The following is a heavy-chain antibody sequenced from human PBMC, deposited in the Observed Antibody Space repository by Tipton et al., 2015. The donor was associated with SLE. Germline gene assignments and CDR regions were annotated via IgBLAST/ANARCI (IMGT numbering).Heavy chain of an antibody. J-gene: IGHJ4*01. D-gene: IGHD2-8*01. Sequence: TLSLTCTVSGDSIGNYYWGWIRQPPGKGLEWIGSIYYSGSTYYNPSLKSRVSISVDTSKNQFFLNLHSVTAADTAVYYCARGGASVLIRNCYFDYWGQGSLVTVSS. CDR3: ARGGASVLIRNCYFDY. CDR1: GDSIGNYY. V-gene: IGHV4-39*07. CDR2: IYYSGST.